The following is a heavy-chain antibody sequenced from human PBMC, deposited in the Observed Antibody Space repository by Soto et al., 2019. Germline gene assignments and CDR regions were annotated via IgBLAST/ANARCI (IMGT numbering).Heavy chain of an antibody. Sequence: PSETLSLTCTVSGGSISSSSYYWGWIRQPPGKGLEWIGSIYYSGSTYYNPSRKSRVTISVDTTKNQSSLQLSSVTAAATAVYYCASLQYDILEAPAYWGHGTLVTVSS. D-gene: IGHD3-9*01. CDR2: IYYSGST. CDR1: GGSISSSSYY. CDR3: ASLQYDILEAPAY. V-gene: IGHV4-39*01. J-gene: IGHJ4*01.